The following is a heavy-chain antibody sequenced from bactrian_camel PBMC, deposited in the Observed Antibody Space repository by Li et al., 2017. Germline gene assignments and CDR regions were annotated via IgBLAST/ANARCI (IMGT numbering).Heavy chain of an antibody. CDR1: YYVYKGAC. D-gene: IGHD1*01. Sequence: HVQLVESGGGSVQVGGSLNRSCEVSYYVYKGACLRWFRQAPGKEREGVAAIDSDGTVKYAESVKGRFTIPKDNAKNTLYLQMNSLKPEDTAMYHCAADEYNHGLAWRQYQHWGRGPRSPSP. J-gene: IGHJ4*01. V-gene: IGHV3S6*01. CDR2: IDSDGTV.